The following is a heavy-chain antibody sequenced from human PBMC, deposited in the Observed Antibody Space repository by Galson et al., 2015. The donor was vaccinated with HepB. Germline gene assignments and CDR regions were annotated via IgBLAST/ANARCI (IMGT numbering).Heavy chain of an antibody. CDR1: GFTFSSYS. CDR3: CAIGGTRVDRLSWNDAFDI. CDR2: ISSSSSTI. J-gene: IGHJ3*02. D-gene: IGHD2-15*01. V-gene: IGHV3-48*01. Sequence: SLRLSCAASGFTFSSYSMNWVRQAPGKGLEWVSYISSSSSTIYYADSVKGRFTISRDNAKNSLYLQMNSLRAEDTAVYYCCAIGGTRVDRLSWNDAFDIWGQGTMVTVSS.